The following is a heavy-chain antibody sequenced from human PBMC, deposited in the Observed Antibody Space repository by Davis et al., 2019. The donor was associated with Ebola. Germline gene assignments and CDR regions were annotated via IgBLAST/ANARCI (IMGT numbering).Heavy chain of an antibody. D-gene: IGHD5-18*01. Sequence: MPSETLSLTCAVSGGSISSSNWWSWVRPPPGKGLEWIGEIYHSGSTNYNPSLKSRVTISVDTSKNQFSLKLSSVTAADTAVYYCARGVFVDTAMVGLYYYYGMDVWGQGTTVTVSS. V-gene: IGHV4-4*02. CDR3: ARGVFVDTAMVGLYYYYGMDV. J-gene: IGHJ6*02. CDR2: IYHSGST. CDR1: GGSISSSNW.